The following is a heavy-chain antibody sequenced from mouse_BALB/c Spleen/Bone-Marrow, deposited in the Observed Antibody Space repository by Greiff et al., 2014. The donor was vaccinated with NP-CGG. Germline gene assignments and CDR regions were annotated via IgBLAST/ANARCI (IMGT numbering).Heavy chain of an antibody. CDR1: GYSITSDYA. J-gene: IGHJ3*01. V-gene: IGHV3-2*02. D-gene: IGHD2-10*01. CDR3: AIKPYYSWFAY. CDR2: ISYSGST. Sequence: VQLQQSGPGLVKPSQSLSLTCTVTGYSITSDYAWNWIRQFPGNKLEWMGYISYSGSTGYNPSLKSRISITRDTSKNQFFLQLNSVTTVDTATYYCAIKPYYSWFAYWGQGTLVTVSA.